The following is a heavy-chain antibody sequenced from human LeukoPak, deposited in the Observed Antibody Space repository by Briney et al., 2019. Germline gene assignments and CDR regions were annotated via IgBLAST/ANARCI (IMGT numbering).Heavy chain of an antibody. V-gene: IGHV3-21*01. J-gene: IGHJ3*02. CDR3: GKDPNGDYVGAFDM. Sequence: GGSLRLSCAASGFTFNTYYMNWVRQAPGKGLEWVSSISASSTYIYYADSLKGRFTISRDNAKNSLYLQMNSLRAEDTAVYYCGKDPNGDYVGAFDMWGQGTMVTVSP. CDR1: GFTFNTYY. CDR2: ISASSTYI. D-gene: IGHD4-17*01.